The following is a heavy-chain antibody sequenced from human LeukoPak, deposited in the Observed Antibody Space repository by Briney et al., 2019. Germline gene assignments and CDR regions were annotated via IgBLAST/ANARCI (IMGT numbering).Heavy chain of an antibody. Sequence: GASVKVSCKASGYTFTSYAMHWVRQAPGQRLEWMGWINAGNGNTKYSQKFQGRVTITRDTSASTAYMELSSLRSEDTAVYYCARDSSSWYVSRPRSTYYYYGMDVWGQGTTVTVSS. V-gene: IGHV1-3*01. CDR3: ARDSSSWYVSRPRSTYYYYGMDV. J-gene: IGHJ6*02. D-gene: IGHD6-13*01. CDR2: INAGNGNT. CDR1: GYTFTSYA.